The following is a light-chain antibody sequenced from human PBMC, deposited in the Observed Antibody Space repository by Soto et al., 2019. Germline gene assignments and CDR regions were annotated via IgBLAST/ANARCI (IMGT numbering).Light chain of an antibody. J-gene: IGKJ1*01. CDR1: QSVLYSSNNKNY. V-gene: IGKV4-1*01. Sequence: DIVMTQSPDSLAVSLGERATINCKSSQSVLYSSNNKNYLAWYQQKPGQPPKLLIYWASTRESGVPDRFSGSGSGTEFTLTSSSLQAEDVAVYYCQQYYRPWTFGQGNKVEIK. CDR2: WAS. CDR3: QQYYRPWT.